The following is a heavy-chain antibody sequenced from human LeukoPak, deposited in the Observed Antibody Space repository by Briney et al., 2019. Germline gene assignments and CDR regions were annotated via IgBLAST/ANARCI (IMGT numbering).Heavy chain of an antibody. CDR1: SGSISSYY. CDR3: AGAYYYASGIAY. D-gene: IGHD3-10*01. J-gene: IGHJ4*02. CDR2: VYYGGST. Sequence: SETLSLTCTVSSGSISSYYWTWIRQPPGKGLEWMGYVYYGGSTKYNPSLKSRVTMSLDMSKNQFSLNLSSVTAADTAVYYCAGAYYYASGIAYWGQGTLVTVSS. V-gene: IGHV4-59*01.